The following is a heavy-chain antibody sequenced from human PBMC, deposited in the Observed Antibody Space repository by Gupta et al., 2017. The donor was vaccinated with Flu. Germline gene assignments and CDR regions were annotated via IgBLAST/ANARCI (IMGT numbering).Heavy chain of an antibody. V-gene: IGHV1-69*06. CDR1: GGIFSSYA. J-gene: IGHJ5*02. Sequence: QVQLVQSGAEVKKPGSSVKVSCKASGGIFSSYAISWVRQAPGQGLEYMGGIIALFGTTNYAQKFQDRVSITADKSPGAVYMELTSLRSDDTAVYYCARHSGYHLLRTWMGPWGQGTLVTVSS. D-gene: IGHD5-12*01. CDR2: IIALFGTT. CDR3: ARHSGYHLLRTWMGP.